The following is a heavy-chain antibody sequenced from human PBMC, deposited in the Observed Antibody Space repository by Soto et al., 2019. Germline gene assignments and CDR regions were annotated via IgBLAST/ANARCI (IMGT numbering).Heavy chain of an antibody. J-gene: IGHJ6*02. CDR3: TRKTHPTGMEV. CDR2: IGSVGHT. D-gene: IGHD3-9*01. V-gene: IGHV3-13*01. Sequence: EVQLVESGGGLVQPGGSLRLYCAAAGFTLSSYDIHWVRQATGAGLAWVSGIGSVGHTHYADSVKVRLTISREEGKNSLYLQRSDLRVADTAGYYCTRKTHPTGMEVWGHGAPVTVSS. CDR1: GFTLSSYD.